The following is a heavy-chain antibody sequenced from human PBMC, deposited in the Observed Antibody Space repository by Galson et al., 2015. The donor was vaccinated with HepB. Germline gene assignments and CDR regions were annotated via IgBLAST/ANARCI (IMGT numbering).Heavy chain of an antibody. V-gene: IGHV3-53*01. J-gene: IGHJ4*02. CDR1: GFTASSNY. CDR2: IYSGGTT. CDR3: ARGYSRSWYSGLGY. Sequence: SLRLSCAASGFTASSNYMTWVRQAPGKGLEWVSVIYSGGTTDYADSVKGRFTISRDNSKNTLYLQMHSLRTEDTAVYYCARGYSRSWYSGLGYWGQGTLVTVSS. D-gene: IGHD6-13*01.